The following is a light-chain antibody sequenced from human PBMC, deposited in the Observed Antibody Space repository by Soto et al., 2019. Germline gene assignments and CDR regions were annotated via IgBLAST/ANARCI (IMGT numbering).Light chain of an antibody. J-gene: IGKJ1*01. CDR2: GAS. CDR1: QSVSSN. CDR3: QQYNNWPPTWT. Sequence: EIVMTQSPATLSVSPGERATLSCRASQSVSSNLAWYQQKPGQAPRLLNYGASTRATGIPARFSGSGSGTEFTLTISSLQSEDFAVYYCQQYNNWPPTWTFGQGTKVDIK. V-gene: IGKV3-15*01.